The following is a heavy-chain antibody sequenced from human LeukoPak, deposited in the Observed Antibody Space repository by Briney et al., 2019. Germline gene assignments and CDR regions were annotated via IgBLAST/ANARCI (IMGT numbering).Heavy chain of an antibody. Sequence: PGGSLRLSCAASGFTFSSYDIHWARQAPGKGLEWVADISYDGSNKMYADSVKGRFTISRDNSKNTLYLQMSSLRAEDTAVYYCARDVDLASSLTLGYWGQGTLVTVSS. CDR3: ARDVDLASSLTLGY. D-gene: IGHD3-16*01. CDR1: GFTFSSYD. CDR2: ISYDGSNK. J-gene: IGHJ4*02. V-gene: IGHV3-30*03.